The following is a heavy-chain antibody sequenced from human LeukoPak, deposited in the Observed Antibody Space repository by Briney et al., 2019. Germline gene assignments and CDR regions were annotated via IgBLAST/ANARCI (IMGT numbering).Heavy chain of an antibody. J-gene: IGHJ4*02. CDR2: IYYGGST. Sequence: SQTLSLTCTVSGGSISSSSYYWGWIRQPPGKGLDWIATIYYGGSTYYNPSLKSRVTISVDTSRNQFSLKLSSVTAAETAVYYCASVGGAYCPSTSCYSGYWGQGTLVTVSS. V-gene: IGHV4-39*01. CDR1: GGSISSSSYY. D-gene: IGHD2-2*02. CDR3: ASVGGAYCPSTSCYSGY.